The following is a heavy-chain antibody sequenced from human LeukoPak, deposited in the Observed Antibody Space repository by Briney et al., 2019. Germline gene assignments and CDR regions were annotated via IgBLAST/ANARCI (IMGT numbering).Heavy chain of an antibody. CDR1: GFTFSSYA. D-gene: IGHD3-22*01. J-gene: IGHJ4*02. CDR2: ISGSGGST. V-gene: IGHV3-23*01. Sequence: PGGSLRLSCAASGFTFSSYAMSWVRQAPGKGLEWVSAISGSGGSTYYADSVKGRFTISRDNSKNTLYLQMNSLRAEDTAVYYCAKAQMGYYYDSSGPPDYWGQGTLVTVSS. CDR3: AKAQMGYYYDSSGPPDY.